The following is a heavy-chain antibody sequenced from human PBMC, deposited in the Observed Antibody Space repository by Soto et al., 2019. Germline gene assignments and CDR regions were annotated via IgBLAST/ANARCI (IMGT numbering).Heavy chain of an antibody. CDR2: IYHSGST. D-gene: IGHD1-1*01. V-gene: IGHV4-30-2*01. CDR3: ARGGLLQTVDY. Sequence: PSETLSLTCAVSGGSISSGGYSWSWIRQPPGKGLEWIGYIYHSGSTYYNPSLKSRVTISVDRSKNQFSLKLSSVTAADTAVYYCARGGLLQTVDYWGQGTLVTVSS. CDR1: GGSISSGGYS. J-gene: IGHJ4*02.